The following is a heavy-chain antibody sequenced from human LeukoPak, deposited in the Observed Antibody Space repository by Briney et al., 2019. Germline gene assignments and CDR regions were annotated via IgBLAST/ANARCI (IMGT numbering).Heavy chain of an antibody. CDR2: XXHSGST. J-gene: IGHJ4*02. CDR1: GGSFSGYY. V-gene: IGHV4-34*01. CDR3: ARGRTLRYFDWLLSPFDY. Sequence: KPSETLSLTCAVYGGSFSGYYWSWIRQPPGKGXXXXXXXXHSGSTNYNPSLKSRVTISVDTSKNQFSLKLSSVTAADTAVYYCARGRTLRYFDWLLSPFDYWGQGTLVTVSS. D-gene: IGHD3-9*01.